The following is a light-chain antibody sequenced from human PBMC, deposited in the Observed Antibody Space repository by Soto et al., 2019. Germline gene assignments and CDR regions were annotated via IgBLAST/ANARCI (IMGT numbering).Light chain of an antibody. CDR2: GAS. CDR1: QSVSSN. J-gene: IGKJ5*01. Sequence: IGFTQYPGTLSFSPGERATLSCRASQSVSSNLAWYQQKPGQAPRLLIYGASTRATGIPARFSGSGSGTDFTLTISSLEPEDFAVYYCQHRSIWPVSFGQRTRLEIK. V-gene: IGKV3-11*01. CDR3: QHRSIWPVS.